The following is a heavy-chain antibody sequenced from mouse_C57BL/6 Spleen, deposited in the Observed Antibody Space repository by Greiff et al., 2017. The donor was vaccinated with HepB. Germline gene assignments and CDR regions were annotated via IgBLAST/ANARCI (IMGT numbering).Heavy chain of an antibody. Sequence: AKVVESGPGLVVPSQSLSITCTVSGFLSTSYGVSWVCQPPGKGLEWLGVIWGDGSTNYHSALRSRLSISKDNSKSQVFLKLNSLQTDDTATYYCAKHDSSGYAAYWGQGTLVTVSA. CDR1: GFLSTSYG. CDR2: IWGDGST. D-gene: IGHD3-2*02. V-gene: IGHV2-3*01. CDR3: AKHDSSGYAAY. J-gene: IGHJ3*01.